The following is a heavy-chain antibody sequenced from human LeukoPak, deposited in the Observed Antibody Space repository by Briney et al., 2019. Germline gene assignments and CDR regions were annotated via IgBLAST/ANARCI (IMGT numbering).Heavy chain of an antibody. CDR1: GGSISSSSYY. CDR2: IYYSGST. V-gene: IGHV4-39*07. CDR3: ARGIAAAGTYFSPRTWFDP. J-gene: IGHJ5*02. Sequence: SETLSLTCTVSGGSISSSSYYWGWIRQPPGKGLEWIGSIYYSGSTYYNPSLKSRVTISVDTSKNQFSLKLSSVTAADTAVYYRARGIAAAGTYFSPRTWFDPWGQGTLVTVSS. D-gene: IGHD6-13*01.